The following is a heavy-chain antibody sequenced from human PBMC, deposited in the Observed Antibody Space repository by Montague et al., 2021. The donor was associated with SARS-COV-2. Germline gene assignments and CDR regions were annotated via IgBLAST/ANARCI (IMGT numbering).Heavy chain of an antibody. Sequence: SLRLSCSASGFTFSSYAMSWVRQAPGKGLEWVSAISGSGGSTYYADSVKGRFTISRDNSKNTLYLQMNSLGAEDTAVYYCAKGSPDYITIFGVAIIDPNWFDPWGQGTLVTVSS. V-gene: IGHV3-23*01. D-gene: IGHD3-3*01. CDR3: AKGSPDYITIFGVAIIDPNWFDP. CDR1: GFTFSSYA. CDR2: ISGSGGST. J-gene: IGHJ5*02.